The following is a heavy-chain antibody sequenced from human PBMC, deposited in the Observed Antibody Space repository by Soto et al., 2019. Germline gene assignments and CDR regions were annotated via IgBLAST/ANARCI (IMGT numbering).Heavy chain of an antibody. CDR1: GFTFSSYA. V-gene: IGHV3-30-3*01. J-gene: IGHJ6*02. D-gene: IGHD3-3*01. CDR2: ISYDGSNK. CDR3: ARPIFGVVGYYYYGMDV. Sequence: GGSLRLSCAASGFTFSSYAMHWVRQAPGKGLEWVAVISYDGSNKYYADSVKGRFTISRDNSKNTLYLQMNSLRAEDTAVYYCARPIFGVVGYYYYGMDVWGQGTTVTVSS.